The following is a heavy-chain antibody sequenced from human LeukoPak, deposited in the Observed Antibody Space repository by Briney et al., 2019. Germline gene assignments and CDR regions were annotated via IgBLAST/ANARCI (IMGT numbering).Heavy chain of an antibody. CDR1: GYTFTSYY. J-gene: IGHJ3*02. CDR2: INPSGGST. V-gene: IGHV1-46*01. Sequence: ASVKVSCKASGYTFTSYYMHWVRQAPGQGLEWMGIINPSGGSTSYAQKFQGRVTMTRDMSTSTVYMELSSLRSEDTAVYYCARVSDYVWGSYRSVAFDIWGQGTMVTVSS. D-gene: IGHD3-16*02. CDR3: ARVSDYVWGSYRSVAFDI.